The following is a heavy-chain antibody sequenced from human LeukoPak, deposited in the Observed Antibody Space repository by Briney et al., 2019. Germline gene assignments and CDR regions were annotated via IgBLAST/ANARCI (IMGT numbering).Heavy chain of an antibody. CDR2: IKQDASET. J-gene: IGHJ4*02. CDR3: ARETTNYAFWSGEKYYFDY. V-gene: IGHV3-7*01. CDR1: GFTFRNYV. Sequence: GGSLGLSCAASGFTFRNYVIHWVRQAPGKGLEWVANIKQDASETHYVDSVKGRFTISRDNAKNSLYLQMNSLRAEDTAVYYCARETTNYAFWSGEKYYFDYWGQGTLVTVSS. D-gene: IGHD3-3*01.